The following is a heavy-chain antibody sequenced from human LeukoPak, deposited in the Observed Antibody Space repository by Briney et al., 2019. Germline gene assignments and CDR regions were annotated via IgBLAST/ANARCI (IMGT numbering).Heavy chain of an antibody. CDR1: RGSIISYY. CDR3: ARGGDSSGFY. CDR2: LYTSGSA. V-gene: IGHV4-4*07. D-gene: IGHD3-22*01. Sequence: SGTLSLTLTCSRGSIISYYWSWMRQPAGKGLEGVQRLYTSGSANYNPSLKSGVTLSADKSKTQISLKLSSVTAADTAVYYCARGGDSSGFYWGQGTLVTVSS. J-gene: IGHJ4*02.